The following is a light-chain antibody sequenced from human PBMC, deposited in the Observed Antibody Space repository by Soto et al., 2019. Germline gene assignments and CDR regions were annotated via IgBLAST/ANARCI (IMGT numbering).Light chain of an antibody. CDR3: SSYTGSTTLHYV. J-gene: IGLJ1*01. Sequence: QSVLTQPASVSGSPGQSITISCTGTSSDVGGYNYASWYQQHPGKAPKLLIYDVSNRPSGASNRFSGSKSGNTASLTISGLQAEDEADYYCSSYTGSTTLHYVFGTGTKVTV. CDR1: SSDVGGYNY. V-gene: IGLV2-14*01. CDR2: DVS.